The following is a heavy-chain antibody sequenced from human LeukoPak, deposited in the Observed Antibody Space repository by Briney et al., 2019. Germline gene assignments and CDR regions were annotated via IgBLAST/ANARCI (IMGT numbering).Heavy chain of an antibody. D-gene: IGHD2-2*01. J-gene: IGHJ5*02. Sequence: PSETLSLTCAVYGGSFSGYYWSWIRQPPGKGLEWIGEINHSGSTNYNPSLKSRVTISVDTSKNQFSLKLSSVTAADTAVYYCARCQDIVVVPAAIGAPRNWFDPWGQGTLVTVSS. CDR1: GGSFSGYY. CDR3: ARCQDIVVVPAAIGAPRNWFDP. V-gene: IGHV4-34*01. CDR2: INHSGST.